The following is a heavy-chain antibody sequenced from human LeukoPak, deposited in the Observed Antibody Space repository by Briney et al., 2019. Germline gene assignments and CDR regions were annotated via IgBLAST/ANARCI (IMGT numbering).Heavy chain of an antibody. J-gene: IGHJ6*02. V-gene: IGHV3-21*06. CDR2: ISSSSSSM. Sequence: GGSLGLSCVASGFTFSTYSMNWVRQAPGKGLEWVSSISSSSSSMYYADSVKGRFAISRDNVKNSLYLQVNSLKAEDTAVYYCARGDYYHYGLDVWGQGTTVTVSS. CDR3: ARGDYYHYGLDV. CDR1: GFTFSTYS.